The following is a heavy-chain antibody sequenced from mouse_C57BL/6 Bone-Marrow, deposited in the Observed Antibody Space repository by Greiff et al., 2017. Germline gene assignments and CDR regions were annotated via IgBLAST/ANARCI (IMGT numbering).Heavy chain of an antibody. CDR1: GYAFSSSW. J-gene: IGHJ1*03. Sequence: QVQLKQSGPELVKPGASVKISCKASGYAFSSSWMNWVKQRPGKGLEWIGRIYPGDGDTNYNGKFKGKATLTADKSSSTAYMQLSSLTSEDSAVYFGASLSTTVVDWYFDVWGTGTTVTVSS. CDR2: IYPGDGDT. CDR3: ASLSTTVVDWYFDV. V-gene: IGHV1-82*01. D-gene: IGHD1-1*01.